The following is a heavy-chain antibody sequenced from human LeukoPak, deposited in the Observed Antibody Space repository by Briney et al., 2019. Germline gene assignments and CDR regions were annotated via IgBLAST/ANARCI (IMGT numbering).Heavy chain of an antibody. V-gene: IGHV1-3*03. D-gene: IGHD1-26*01. CDR2: INAGNGNT. J-gene: IGHJ3*02. CDR1: GYTFTSYA. Sequence: ASVKVSCKASGYTFTSYAMHWVRQAPGQRLEWMGWINAGNGNTKYSQEFQGRVTITRDTSASTAYMELSSLRSEDMAVYYCAGVLGGSYFGDAFDIWGQGTMVTVSS. CDR3: AGVLGGSYFGDAFDI.